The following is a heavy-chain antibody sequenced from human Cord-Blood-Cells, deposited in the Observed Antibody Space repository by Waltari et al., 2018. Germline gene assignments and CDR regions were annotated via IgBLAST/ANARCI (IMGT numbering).Heavy chain of an antibody. D-gene: IGHD1-26*01. CDR3: ARDHESGSYYYYYGMDV. Sequence: QVLLVQSGAEVTKPGASVQVSCQPSGYNFTSSGISWMRQAPGQGLEWMGWISAYNGNTNYAQKLQGRVTMTTDTSTSTAYMELRSLRSDDTAVYYCARDHESGSYYYYYGMDVWGQGTTVTVSS. CDR2: ISAYNGNT. V-gene: IGHV1-18*01. J-gene: IGHJ6*02. CDR1: GYNFTSSG.